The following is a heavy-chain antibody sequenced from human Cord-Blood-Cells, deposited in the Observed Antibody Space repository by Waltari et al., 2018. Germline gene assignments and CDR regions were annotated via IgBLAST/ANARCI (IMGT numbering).Heavy chain of an antibody. V-gene: IGHV4-39*01. Sequence: QMQLHGSGTGLVQPAETLCPTCTFSGRSIGSSRYYWGRIRRPPGRGLEWIGVIYYSGSTYYNPSHKSRVTRSVDTSKNQFSLKLSSVTAADTAVYYCARTILGVVIFDYWGQGTLVTVSS. J-gene: IGHJ4*02. D-gene: IGHD3-3*01. CDR3: ARTILGVVIFDY. CDR2: IYYSGST. CDR1: GRSIGSSRYY.